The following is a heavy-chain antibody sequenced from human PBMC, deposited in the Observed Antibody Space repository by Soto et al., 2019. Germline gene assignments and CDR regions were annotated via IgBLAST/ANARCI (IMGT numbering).Heavy chain of an antibody. Sequence: PGGSLRLSCAASGFTFSSYGMHWVRQAPGKGLEWVAVIWYDGSNKYYADSVKGRFTISRDNSKNTLYLQMNSLRAEDTAVYYCARDTPGITFGGVIAHPPDYWGQGTLVTVSS. CDR2: IWYDGSNK. CDR3: ARDTPGITFGGVIAHPPDY. J-gene: IGHJ4*02. V-gene: IGHV3-33*01. CDR1: GFTFSSYG. D-gene: IGHD3-16*02.